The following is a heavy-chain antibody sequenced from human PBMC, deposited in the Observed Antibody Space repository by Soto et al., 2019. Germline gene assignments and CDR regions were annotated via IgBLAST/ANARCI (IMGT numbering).Heavy chain of an antibody. Sequence: QVQLQESGPGLVKPSETLSLTCTVSGGSISSYYWSWIRQPPGKGLEWIGYIYYSGSTNYNPSLKSRVTISVDTSKNQFSLKLSSVTAADTAVYYCARLLVENWGYRWFDPWGQGTLVTVSS. J-gene: IGHJ5*02. V-gene: IGHV4-59*01. CDR1: GGSISSYY. D-gene: IGHD7-27*01. CDR3: ARLLVENWGYRWFDP. CDR2: IYYSGST.